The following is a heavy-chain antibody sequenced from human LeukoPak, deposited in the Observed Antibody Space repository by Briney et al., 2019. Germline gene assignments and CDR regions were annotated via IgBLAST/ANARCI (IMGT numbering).Heavy chain of an antibody. V-gene: IGHV1-24*01. CDR1: GYTLTELS. D-gene: IGHD3-9*01. J-gene: IGHJ4*02. Sequence: ASVKVSCKVSGYTLTELSMHWVRQAPGKGLEWMGGFDPEDGETIYAQKFQGRVTMTEDTSTDTAYMGLSSLRSEDTAVYYCATGQTGTGEFYFDYWGQGTLVTVSS. CDR2: FDPEDGET. CDR3: ATGQTGTGEFYFDY.